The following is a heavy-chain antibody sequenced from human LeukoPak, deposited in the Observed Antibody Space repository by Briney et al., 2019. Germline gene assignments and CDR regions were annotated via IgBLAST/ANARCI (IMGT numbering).Heavy chain of an antibody. J-gene: IGHJ4*02. Sequence: GGSLRLSCAASGFPFSSYWMSWVRQASGKGLEWVGRIRSTANGYATAYAASVKGRFTISRDDSKNTAYLQMDSLKTEDTAVYYCTGNYYGSGSYADFDYWGQGTLVTVSS. CDR3: TGNYYGSGSYADFDY. CDR2: IRSTANGYAT. CDR1: GFPFSSYW. V-gene: IGHV3-73*01. D-gene: IGHD3-10*01.